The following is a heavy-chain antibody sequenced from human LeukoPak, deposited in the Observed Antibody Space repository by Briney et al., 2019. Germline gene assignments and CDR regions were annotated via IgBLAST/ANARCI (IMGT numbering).Heavy chain of an antibody. J-gene: IGHJ5*02. CDR1: GYTFTSYG. Sequence: ASVKVSCKASGYTFTSYGISWVRQAPGQGLEWMGWISAYNGNTIYAQKLQGRVTMTTDTSTSTAYMELRSLRSDDTAVYYCARGTSSWYSATSEGWFDPWGQGTLVTVSS. V-gene: IGHV1-18*01. CDR2: ISAYNGNT. D-gene: IGHD6-13*01. CDR3: ARGTSSWYSATSEGWFDP.